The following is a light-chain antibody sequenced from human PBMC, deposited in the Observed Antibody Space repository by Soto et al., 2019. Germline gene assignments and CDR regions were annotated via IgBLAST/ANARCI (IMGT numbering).Light chain of an antibody. CDR2: DVI. CDR1: SSDIGDYEH. CDR3: GLFTSSATWV. Sequence: QSALTQPPSVSGSPGQSVTISCTVTSSDIGDYEHVSWYQLAPGTTPKLLISDVINRPSGVPDRFSGSKSGNTPSLTISGLQAEDEGDYYCGLFTSSATWVFGGGTKVTVL. J-gene: IGLJ3*02. V-gene: IGLV2-18*01.